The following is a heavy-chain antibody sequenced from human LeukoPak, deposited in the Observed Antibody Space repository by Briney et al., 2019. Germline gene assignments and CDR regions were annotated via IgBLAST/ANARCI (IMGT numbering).Heavy chain of an antibody. CDR2: VYSGGHT. CDR3: ARGIRDCSRTTCYQPFDY. J-gene: IGHJ4*02. Sequence: GGSLRLSCAASGLIVSNNYMSWVRQAPGKGLEWVSIVYSGGHTYYADSVKGRFTISRDKSKNTLYLQMSSLRAEDTAVYYCARGIRDCSRTTCYQPFDYWGQGALVTVSS. CDR1: GLIVSNNY. V-gene: IGHV3-53*01. D-gene: IGHD2-2*01.